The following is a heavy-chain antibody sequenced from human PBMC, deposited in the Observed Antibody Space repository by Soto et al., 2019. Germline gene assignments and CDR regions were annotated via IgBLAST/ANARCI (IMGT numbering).Heavy chain of an antibody. V-gene: IGHV3-30-3*01. CDR2: ISYDGSNK. Sequence: PGGSLRLSCAASGFTFSSYAMHWVRQAPGKGLEWVAVISYDGSNKYYADSVKGRFTISRDNSKSTLYLQMNSLRAEDTAVYYCARDFSVATDYWGQGTLVTVSS. D-gene: IGHD5-12*01. J-gene: IGHJ4*02. CDR3: ARDFSVATDY. CDR1: GFTFSSYA.